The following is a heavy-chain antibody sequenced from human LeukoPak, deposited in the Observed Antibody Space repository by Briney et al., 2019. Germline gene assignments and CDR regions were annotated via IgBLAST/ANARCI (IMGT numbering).Heavy chain of an antibody. J-gene: IGHJ6*03. CDR2: IIPIFGTA. D-gene: IGHD6-6*01. Sequence: ASVKVSCKASGGTFSSYAISWVRQAPGQGLEWMGGIIPIFGTANYAQKFQGRVTIIADESTSTAYMELSSLRSEGTAVYYCARSSSSLYYYMDVWGKGTTVTVSS. CDR3: ARSSSSLYYYMDV. CDR1: GGTFSSYA. V-gene: IGHV1-69*13.